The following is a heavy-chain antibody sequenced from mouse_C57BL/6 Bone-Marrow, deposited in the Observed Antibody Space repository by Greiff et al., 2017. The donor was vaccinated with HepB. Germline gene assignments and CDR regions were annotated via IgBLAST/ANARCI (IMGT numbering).Heavy chain of an antibody. D-gene: IGHD1-1*01. Sequence: VKLVESGPGLVAPSQSLSITCTVSGFSLTSYAISWVRQPPGKGLEWLGVIWTGGGTNYNSALKSRLSISKDNSKSQVFLKMNSLQTDDTARYYCAREHYYGSSYTRYFDVWGTGTTVTVSS. J-gene: IGHJ1*03. CDR3: AREHYYGSSYTRYFDV. V-gene: IGHV2-9-1*01. CDR1: GFSLTSYA. CDR2: IWTGGGT.